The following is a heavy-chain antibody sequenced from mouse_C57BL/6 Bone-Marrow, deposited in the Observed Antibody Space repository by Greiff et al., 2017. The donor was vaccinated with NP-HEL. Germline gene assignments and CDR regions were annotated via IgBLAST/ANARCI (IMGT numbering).Heavy chain of an antibody. J-gene: IGHJ2*01. D-gene: IGHD2-12*01. V-gene: IGHV1-15*01. CDR2: IDPETGGT. CDR3: TRLLQLPPPRFDY. CDR1: GYTFTDYE. Sequence: QVQLKESGAELVRPGASVTLSCKASGYTFTDYEMHWVKQTPVHGLEWIGAIDPETGGTAYNQKFKGKAILTADKSSSTAYIELRSLTSEDSAVYYCTRLLQLPPPRFDYWGQGTTLTVSS.